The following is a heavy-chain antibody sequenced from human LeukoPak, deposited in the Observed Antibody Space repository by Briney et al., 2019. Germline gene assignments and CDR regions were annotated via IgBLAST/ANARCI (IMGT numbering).Heavy chain of an antibody. CDR2: VNTKSGNT. Sequence: ASVKVSCKASGYTFTRYDINWVRQATGQGLEWLGWVNTKSGNTGSAQTFQGRVTITRDTSISTAYMELSSLRSEDTAVYYCARGKWSTVTTFNYWGQGTLVTVSS. CDR1: GYTFTRYD. J-gene: IGHJ4*02. D-gene: IGHD4-17*01. V-gene: IGHV1-8*03. CDR3: ARGKWSTVTTFNY.